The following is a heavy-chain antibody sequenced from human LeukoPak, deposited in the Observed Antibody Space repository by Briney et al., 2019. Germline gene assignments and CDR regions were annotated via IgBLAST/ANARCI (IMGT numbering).Heavy chain of an antibody. CDR3: ASLLGYCSSTSCSTAYYYYYMDV. CDR1: GFTFSSYS. Sequence: GGSLRLSCAASGFTFSSYSMNWVRQAPGKGLEGVSSISSSSSYIYYADSVKGRFTISSDNAKNSLYLQMNSLRAEDTAVYYCASLLGYCSSTSCSTAYYYYYMDVWGKGTTVTVSS. V-gene: IGHV3-21*01. J-gene: IGHJ6*03. CDR2: ISSSSSYI. D-gene: IGHD2-2*01.